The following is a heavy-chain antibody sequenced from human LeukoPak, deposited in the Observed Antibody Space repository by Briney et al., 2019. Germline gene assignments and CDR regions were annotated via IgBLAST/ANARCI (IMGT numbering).Heavy chain of an antibody. CDR2: ISGSGGST. J-gene: IGHJ4*02. CDR1: GFTFSSYA. Sequence: GGSLRLSCAASGFTFSSYAMSWVRQAPGKGLEWVSAISGSGGSTYYADSVKCRFTISRDNSKNTLYLQMNSLRAEDTAVYYCAKLSTVAGTRIDYWGQGTLVTVSS. CDR3: AKLSTVAGTRIDY. V-gene: IGHV3-23*01. D-gene: IGHD6-19*01.